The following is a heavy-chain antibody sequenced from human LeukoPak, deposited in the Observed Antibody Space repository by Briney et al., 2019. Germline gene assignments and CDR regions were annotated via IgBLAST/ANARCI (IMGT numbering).Heavy chain of an antibody. D-gene: IGHD6-13*01. CDR1: GFSVSSNY. Sequence: GGSLRLSCAASGFSVSSNYMSWVRQAPGKGLEWVSVIYSGGSTYYADSVKGRFTISRDNSKNTLYLQMNSLRAEDTAVYYCAKDRSSWRTNWFDPWGQGTLVTVSS. CDR3: AKDRSSWRTNWFDP. J-gene: IGHJ5*02. CDR2: IYSGGST. V-gene: IGHV3-53*01.